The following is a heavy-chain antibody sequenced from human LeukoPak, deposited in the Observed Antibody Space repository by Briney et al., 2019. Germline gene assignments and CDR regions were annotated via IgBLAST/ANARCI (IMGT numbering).Heavy chain of an antibody. CDR3: ARGRVSSNTWYSTYYYYFYMDV. D-gene: IGHD6-13*01. J-gene: IGHJ6*03. V-gene: IGHV4-38-2*02. CDR2: IYHSGST. CDR1: GYSFRSGYY. Sequence: PSETLSLTCTVSGYSFRSGYYWGWIREPPGKGLEWIGSIYHSGSTYYNPSLKSRVTISVDTSKNHFSLELTSATAADTAVYFCARGRVSSNTWYSTYYYYFYMDVWGKGTTVTVSS.